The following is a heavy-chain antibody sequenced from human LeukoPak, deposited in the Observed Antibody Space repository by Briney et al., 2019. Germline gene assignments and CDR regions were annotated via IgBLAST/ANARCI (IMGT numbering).Heavy chain of an antibody. CDR2: IWHDGSNK. Sequence: GGSLRLSCAASGFTFSSYGMHWVRQAPGKGLEWVAVIWHDGSNKYYADSVKGRFTISRDNSKNRLYLQMNSLRAEDTAVYYCAANFDLWGQGTLVTVSS. J-gene: IGHJ4*02. CDR1: GFTFSSYG. V-gene: IGHV3-33*01. CDR3: AANFDL.